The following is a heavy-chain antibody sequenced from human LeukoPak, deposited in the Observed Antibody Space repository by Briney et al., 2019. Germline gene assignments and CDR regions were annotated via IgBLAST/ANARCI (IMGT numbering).Heavy chain of an antibody. V-gene: IGHV4-34*01. CDR1: GGSFSGYY. J-gene: IGHJ6*04. Sequence: PETLSLTCAVYGGSFSGYYWSWIRQPPGKGLEWIGEINHSGSTNYNPSLKSRVTISVDTSKNQFSLKLSSVTAADTAVYYCARGSVGGYSGYDLDVWGKGTTVTVSS. CDR3: ARGSVGGYSGYDLDV. D-gene: IGHD5-12*01. CDR2: INHSGST.